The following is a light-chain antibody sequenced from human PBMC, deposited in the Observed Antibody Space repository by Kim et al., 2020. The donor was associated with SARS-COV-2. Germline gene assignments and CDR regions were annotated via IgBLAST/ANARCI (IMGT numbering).Light chain of an antibody. CDR2: GKN. V-gene: IGLV3-19*01. J-gene: IGLJ2*01. CDR3: HSWDSSDNEVL. Sequence: SSELTQDPAVSVALGQTVRITCQGDSLRNYYASWYKQKPGQAPVIVMSGKNKRRPGIPDRFSGSSSGNRALLTITGAQAEDETDYYCHSWDSSDNEVLFGGGTQLTVL. CDR1: SLRNYY.